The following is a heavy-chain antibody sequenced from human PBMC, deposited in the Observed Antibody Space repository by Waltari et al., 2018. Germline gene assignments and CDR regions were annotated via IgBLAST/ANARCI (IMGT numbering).Heavy chain of an antibody. V-gene: IGHV3-23*01. CDR2: ISGSGDNT. Sequence: EVQLLESGGGLVQPGGSLRLSCAASGFPFSNYAMRWVRQAPGKGLEWVSAISGSGDNTFYVDSVKGRFTISRDNSKNTLYLQMNSLRAEDTAVYYCAKHLTLVRGIGPYFDYWGQGTLVTVSS. D-gene: IGHD3-10*01. CDR1: GFPFSNYA. CDR3: AKHLTLVRGIGPYFDY. J-gene: IGHJ4*02.